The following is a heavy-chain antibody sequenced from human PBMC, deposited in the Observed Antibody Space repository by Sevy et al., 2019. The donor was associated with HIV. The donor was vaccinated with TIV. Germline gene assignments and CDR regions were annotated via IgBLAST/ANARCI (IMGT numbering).Heavy chain of an antibody. J-gene: IGHJ3*02. CDR3: ARDRRGTNLDI. Sequence: ASVKVSCKASGGTFSSYAISWVRQAPGQGLEWLGGIIPIFGTANYAKKFQGRVTITADESTGTADMELSSLRSEDTAVYYCARDRRGTNLDIWGQGTMVTVSS. D-gene: IGHD1-1*01. CDR2: IIPIFGTA. V-gene: IGHV1-69*13. CDR1: GGTFSSYA.